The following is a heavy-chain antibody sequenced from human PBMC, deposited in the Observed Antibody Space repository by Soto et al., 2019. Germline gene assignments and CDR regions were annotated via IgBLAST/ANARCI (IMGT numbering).Heavy chain of an antibody. V-gene: IGHV4-59*04. CDR3: ARVERGTATTVVDAFDI. CDR1: GDSINTYY. Sequence: PSETLSLTCTVSGDSINTYYWSWIRQPPGKGLEWIGEMSHSDGTHFNPSLKSRVTISVDTSKNQFSLKMSSVTAADTALYYCARVERGTATTVVDAFDIWGPGTMVTVSS. CDR2: MSHSDGT. D-gene: IGHD1-1*01. J-gene: IGHJ3*02.